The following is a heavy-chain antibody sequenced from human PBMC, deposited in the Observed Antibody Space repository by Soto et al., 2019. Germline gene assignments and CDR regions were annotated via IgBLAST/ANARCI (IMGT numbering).Heavy chain of an antibody. CDR3: ARVHTYYDFWSGYSGSYYMDV. D-gene: IGHD3-3*01. V-gene: IGHV1-8*01. CDR2: MNPNSGNT. Sequence: QVQLVQSGAEVKKPGASVKVSCKASGYTFTSYDINWVRQATGQGLEWMGWMNPNSGNTGYAQKVQGRVTMTRNTSISTAYMELSSLRSEDTAVYYCARVHTYYDFWSGYSGSYYMDVWGKGTTVTVSS. J-gene: IGHJ6*03. CDR1: GYTFTSYD.